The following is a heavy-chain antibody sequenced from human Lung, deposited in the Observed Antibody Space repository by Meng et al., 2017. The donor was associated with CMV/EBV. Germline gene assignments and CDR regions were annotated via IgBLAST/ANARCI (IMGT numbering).Heavy chain of an antibody. CDR2: IRSKAYGGTT. V-gene: IGHV3-49*04. D-gene: IGHD3-3*01. J-gene: IGHJ4*02. CDR1: GFTFGDYA. Sequence: SCTASGFTFGDYAMSWVRQAPGKGLEWVGFIRSKAYGGTTEYAASVKGRFTISRDDSKSIAYLQMNSLKTEDTAVYYCTRLRYYDFWSGYRAPSYFDYWXQGTLVTFSS. CDR3: TRLRYYDFWSGYRAPSYFDY.